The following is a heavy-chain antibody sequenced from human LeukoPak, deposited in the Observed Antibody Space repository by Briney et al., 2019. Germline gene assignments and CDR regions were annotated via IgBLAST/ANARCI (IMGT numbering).Heavy chain of an antibody. V-gene: IGHV4-39*07. CDR3: ARMRSYWYFDL. CDR1: GDSISSSSYF. J-gene: IGHJ2*01. CDR2: SYYTGNT. Sequence: PSETLSLTCTVSGDSISSSSYFWGWIRQSPGQGLEWIGTSYYTGNTYYNPSLKSRVTISLDTSRNQFSLRLTSVIVADTALYYSARMRSYWYFDLWGRGTLVAVSS. D-gene: IGHD2-15*01.